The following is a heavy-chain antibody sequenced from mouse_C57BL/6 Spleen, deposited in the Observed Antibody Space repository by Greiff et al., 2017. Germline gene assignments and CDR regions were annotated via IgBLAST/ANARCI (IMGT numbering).Heavy chain of an antibody. J-gene: IGHJ4*01. CDR3: ARPGGLYYYYAMDY. V-gene: IGHV5-17*01. D-gene: IGHD2-1*01. CDR2: ISSGSSTI. Sequence: DVMLVESGGGLVKPGGSLKLSCAASGFTFSDYGMHWVRQAPEKGLEWVAYISSGSSTIYYADTVKCRFTISRDNAKNTLFLQMTSLRSEDTAMYYCARPGGLYYYYAMDYWGQGTSVTVSS. CDR1: GFTFSDYG.